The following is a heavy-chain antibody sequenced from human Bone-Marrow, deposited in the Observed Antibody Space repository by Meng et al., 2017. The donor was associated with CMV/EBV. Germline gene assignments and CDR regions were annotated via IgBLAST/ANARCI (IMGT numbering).Heavy chain of an antibody. J-gene: IGHJ4*02. CDR2: INPSGGST. CDR1: GYTFTSYF. CDR3: ARDRGVVVPAAIVLDY. D-gene: IGHD2-2*02. V-gene: IGHV1-46*01. Sequence: ASVKVSCKASGYTFTSYFMHWVRQAPGQGLEWMGIINPSGGSTGYAQKFQGRVAMTRDTSTSTVYMELNSLRAEDTAVYYCARDRGVVVPAAIVLDYWGQGTLVTVSS.